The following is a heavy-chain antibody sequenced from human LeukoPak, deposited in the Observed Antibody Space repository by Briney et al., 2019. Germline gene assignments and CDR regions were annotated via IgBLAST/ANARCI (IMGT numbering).Heavy chain of an antibody. D-gene: IGHD5-18*01. CDR2: IYSGGST. CDR3: ARGAQLWPGG. Sequence: PGGSLRLSCAASGLTVSGNFMTWVRQAPGKGPDWASVIYSGGSTYYADSVKGRFTISRDNSKNTLYLQMNSLRAEDTAVYYCARGAQLWPGGWGQGTLVTVSS. CDR1: GLTVSGNF. J-gene: IGHJ4*02. V-gene: IGHV3-53*01.